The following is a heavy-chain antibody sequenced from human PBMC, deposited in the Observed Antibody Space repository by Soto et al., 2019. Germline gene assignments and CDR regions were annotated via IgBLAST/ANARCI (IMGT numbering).Heavy chain of an antibody. D-gene: IGHD3-10*01. V-gene: IGHV4-31*03. Sequence: PSETLSLTCTVSGGSISSGGYYWSWIRRHPGKSLEWIGYIYYSGSTYYNPSLKSRVTISVDTSKNQFSLKLSSVTAADTAVYYCARDGSGSSYNWFDPWGQGTLVTVSS. CDR3: ARDGSGSSYNWFDP. J-gene: IGHJ5*02. CDR1: GGSISSGGYY. CDR2: IYYSGST.